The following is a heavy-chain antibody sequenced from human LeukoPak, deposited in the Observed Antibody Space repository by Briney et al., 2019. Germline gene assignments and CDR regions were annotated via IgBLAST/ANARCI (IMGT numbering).Heavy chain of an antibody. CDR3: AKGMSGWLPFDN. J-gene: IGHJ4*02. V-gene: IGHV3-53*01. CDR2: INGGATST. CDR1: GFTVSSNY. Sequence: GGSLRLSCAASGFTVSSNYMSWVRQAPGKGLERVSGINGGATSTYYADSVRGRFTVSRDNSKNTLYLQMNSLTAADTAVYYCAKGMSGWLPFDNWGQGILVTVSS. D-gene: IGHD3-9*01.